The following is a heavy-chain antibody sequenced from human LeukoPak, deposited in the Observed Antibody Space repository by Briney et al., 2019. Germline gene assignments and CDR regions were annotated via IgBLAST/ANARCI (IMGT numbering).Heavy chain of an antibody. CDR2: ISGSGGST. CDR3: ARDMVPLYYFDY. Sequence: GGSLRLSCAASGFTFSSYAMSWVRQAPGKGLEWVSAISGSGGSTYYADSVKGRFTISRDNAKNSLYLQMNSLRAEDTAVYYCARDMVPLYYFDYWGQGTLVTVSS. J-gene: IGHJ4*02. D-gene: IGHD3-10*01. CDR1: GFTFSSYA. V-gene: IGHV3-23*01.